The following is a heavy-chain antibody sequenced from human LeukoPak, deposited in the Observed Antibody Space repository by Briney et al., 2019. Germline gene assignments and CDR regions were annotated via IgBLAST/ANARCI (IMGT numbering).Heavy chain of an antibody. CDR3: ARSGHSYGLFDY. Sequence: GASVKVSCKASGYTFSSYAMHWVRQAPGQRLEWMGWINAGNGNTKYSQKFQGRVTITRDTSASTAYMELSSLRSEDTAVYYCARSGHSYGLFDYWGQGTLVTVSS. CDR2: INAGNGNT. V-gene: IGHV1-3*01. D-gene: IGHD5-18*01. CDR1: GYTFSSYA. J-gene: IGHJ4*02.